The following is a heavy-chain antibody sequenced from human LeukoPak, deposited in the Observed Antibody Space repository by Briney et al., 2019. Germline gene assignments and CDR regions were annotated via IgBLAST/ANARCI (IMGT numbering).Heavy chain of an antibody. CDR3: ARVGSGYYPRSGYYYYGMDV. V-gene: IGHV3-48*04. J-gene: IGHJ6*02. CDR1: GFTFSSYS. Sequence: GGSLRLSCAASGFTFSSYSMNWVRQAPGKGLEWVSYISSSSSTIYYADSVKGRFTISRDNAKNSLYLQMNSLRAEDTAVYYCARVGSGYYPRSGYYYYGMDVWGQGTTVTVSS. CDR2: ISSSSSTI. D-gene: IGHD3-3*01.